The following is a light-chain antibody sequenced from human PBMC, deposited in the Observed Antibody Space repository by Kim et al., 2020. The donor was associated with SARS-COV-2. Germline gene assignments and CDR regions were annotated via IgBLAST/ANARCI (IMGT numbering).Light chain of an antibody. CDR1: NNVRRN. J-gene: IGLJ3*02. CDR2: RDY. V-gene: IGLV3-9*01. Sequence: VALGRPARITRGGNNNVRRNVHWYQQRPGQAPVLVIYRDYNRPSGIPGRFSGSNSGNTATLTISRAQDGDEADYYCQVWDSSTWVFGGGTKLTVL. CDR3: QVWDSSTWV.